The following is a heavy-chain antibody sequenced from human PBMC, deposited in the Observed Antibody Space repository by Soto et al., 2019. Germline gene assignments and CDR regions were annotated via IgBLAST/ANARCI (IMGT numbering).Heavy chain of an antibody. V-gene: IGHV3-30-3*01. J-gene: IGHJ6*02. CDR1: GFTFSSYA. Sequence: PGGSLRLSCAASGFTFSSYAMHWVRQAPGKGLGWVAVISYDGSNKYYADSVKGRFTISRDNSKNTLYLQMNSLRAEDTAVYYCARSIYYFSSTSCYTDYYYYGMDVWGQGTTVTVSS. CDR2: ISYDGSNK. D-gene: IGHD2-2*02. CDR3: ARSIYYFSSTSCYTDYYYYGMDV.